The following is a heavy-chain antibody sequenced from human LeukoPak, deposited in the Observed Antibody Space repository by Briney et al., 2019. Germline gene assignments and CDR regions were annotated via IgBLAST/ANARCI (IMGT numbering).Heavy chain of an antibody. V-gene: IGHV1-18*01. D-gene: IGHD2-21*01. Sequence: ASVKVSCKASGYTFTNYGINWVRQAPGQGLEWMGWITTYTGDTNYAQKFQGRVTMTTDASTSTVYMELRSLRSDDTAVYYCARDVEIVSYYGMDVWGQGTTVTVSS. J-gene: IGHJ6*02. CDR2: ITTYTGDT. CDR3: ARDVEIVSYYGMDV. CDR1: GYTFTNYG.